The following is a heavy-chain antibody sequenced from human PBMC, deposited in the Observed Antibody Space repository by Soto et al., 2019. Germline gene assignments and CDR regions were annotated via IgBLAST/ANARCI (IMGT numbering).Heavy chain of an antibody. J-gene: IGHJ2*01. CDR3: ARVAVAGHYWYFDL. D-gene: IGHD6-19*01. V-gene: IGHV3-48*01. CDR1: GCTFSSYS. Sequence: EVQLVESGGGLVQPGGSLRLSCAASGCTFSSYSMNWVRQAPGKGLEWGSDISSSSSIMYYADSVKGRFTISRDNAKNSMHLQMNSLRAEDTAVYYCARVAVAGHYWYFDLWGRGNLVTDSS. CDR2: ISSSSSIM.